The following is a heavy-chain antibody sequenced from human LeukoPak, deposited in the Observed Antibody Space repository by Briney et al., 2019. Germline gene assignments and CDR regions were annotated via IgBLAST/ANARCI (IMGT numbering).Heavy chain of an antibody. V-gene: IGHV1-18*01. CDR2: ISANSGNT. CDR1: GYTFNNYG. J-gene: IGHJ4*02. CDR3: ARDQSYNYDSNGYDY. D-gene: IGHD3-22*01. Sequence: GASVKVPCKASGYTFNNYGISWVRQAPGQGLEWMGWISANSGNTKYAQRLQGRVTMTTDTSTSTAYMDLRSLRSDDTAVYYCARDQSYNYDSNGYDYWGQGTLVTVSS.